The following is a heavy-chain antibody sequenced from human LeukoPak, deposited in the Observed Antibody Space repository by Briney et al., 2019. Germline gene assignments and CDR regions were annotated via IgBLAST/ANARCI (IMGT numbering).Heavy chain of an antibody. V-gene: IGHV3-21*01. CDR2: ISGSSSYI. D-gene: IGHD6-19*01. J-gene: IGHJ4*02. Sequence: GGSLRLSCAASGFTFSNFQMHWVRQAPGRGLEWVSSISGSSSYIYYVDSVQGRFTISRDNAKNSLYLQLNSLRAEDTALYYCARAKGIAVADLWGQGTLVTVS. CDR1: GFTFSNFQ. CDR3: ARAKGIAVADL.